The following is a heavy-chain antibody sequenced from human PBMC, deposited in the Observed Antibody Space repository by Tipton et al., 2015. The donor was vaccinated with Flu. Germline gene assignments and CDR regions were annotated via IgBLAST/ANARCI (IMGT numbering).Heavy chain of an antibody. CDR1: GYSISSGYY. V-gene: IGHV4-38-2*02. J-gene: IGHJ4*02. D-gene: IGHD3-10*01. CDR3: ATYYYGSGTQFAFDY. CDR2: IFHGGST. Sequence: TLSLTCTVSGYSISSGYYWGWIRQPPGKGLEWIGSIFHGGSTYYNPSLKSRVTISVDTSKNQFSLKLSSVTAADTAVYYCATYYYGSGTQFAFDYWGQGTLVTVSS.